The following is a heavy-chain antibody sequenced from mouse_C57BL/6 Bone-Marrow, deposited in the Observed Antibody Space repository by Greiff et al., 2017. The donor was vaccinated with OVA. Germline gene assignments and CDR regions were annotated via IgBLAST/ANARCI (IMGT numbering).Heavy chain of an antibody. CDR1: GYTFTGYW. Sequence: VQLQQSGAELMKPGASVKLSCKATGYTFTGYWIEWVKQRPGHGLEWIGEILPGSGSTNYTEKFKGKATFTADTSSNTAYMQLSSLTTEDAAIYYCARKPRDQTCDYWGQGTTLTVSS. D-gene: IGHD3-3*01. J-gene: IGHJ2*01. CDR2: ILPGSGST. V-gene: IGHV1-9*01. CDR3: ARKPRDQTCDY.